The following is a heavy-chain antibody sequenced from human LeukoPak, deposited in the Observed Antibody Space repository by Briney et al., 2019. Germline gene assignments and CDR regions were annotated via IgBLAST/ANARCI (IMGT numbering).Heavy chain of an antibody. D-gene: IGHD6-19*01. CDR2: ISGSGGST. J-gene: IGHJ1*01. Sequence: GGSLRLSCGASGFTFSSSAMSWVRQAPGKGLEWVSDISGSGGSTYSADSVKGRFTISRDNSKNTVYLQMNSLRDDDTAIYYCAKVAAVAGKYFQHWGQGTLVSVSS. V-gene: IGHV3-23*01. CDR3: AKVAAVAGKYFQH. CDR1: GFTFSSSA.